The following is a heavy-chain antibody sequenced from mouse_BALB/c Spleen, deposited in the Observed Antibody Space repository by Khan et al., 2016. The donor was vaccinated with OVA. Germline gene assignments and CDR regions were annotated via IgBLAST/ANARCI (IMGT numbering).Heavy chain of an antibody. D-gene: IGHD2-4*01. CDR1: GFSLTTYG. CDR2: IWSGGST. J-gene: IGHJ3*01. CDR3: ARNYDYDEGLAY. V-gene: IGHV2-2*02. Sequence: QVQLKQSGPGLVQPSQSLSITCTVSGFSLTTYGVHWVRQSPGKGLEWLGVIWSGGSTDYNAAFISRLSISKDNSKSQVFFKMNSLQANDTAIYSCARNYDYDEGLAYWGQGTLVTVSA.